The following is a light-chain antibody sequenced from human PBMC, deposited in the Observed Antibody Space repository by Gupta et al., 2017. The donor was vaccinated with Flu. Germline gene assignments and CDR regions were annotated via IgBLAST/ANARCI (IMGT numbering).Light chain of an antibody. V-gene: IGKV1-5*03. CDR2: KAS. CDR1: QSLSSW. J-gene: IGKJ4*01. CDR3: QQYDSYSLT. Sequence: DIQMTQSPSTLSAYVGDRVTITCRASQSLSSWLAWYQQKPGKAPNLLIYKASNLESGVPSRFSGSRSGTEFTLTISSLQPDDFATYYCQQYDSYSLTFGGGTKVEI.